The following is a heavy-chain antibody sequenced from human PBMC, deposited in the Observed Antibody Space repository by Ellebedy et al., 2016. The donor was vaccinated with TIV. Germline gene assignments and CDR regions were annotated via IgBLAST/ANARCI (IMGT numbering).Heavy chain of an antibody. CDR1: GFTFSSYA. CDR3: AKSPYYYDSSGDY. Sequence: GGSLRLSXAASGFTFSSYAMGWVRQAPGKGLEWVSAISGSGGSTYYADSVKGRFTISRDNSKNTLYLQMNSLRAEDTAVYYCAKSPYYYDSSGDYWGQGTLVTVSS. J-gene: IGHJ4*02. V-gene: IGHV3-23*01. CDR2: ISGSGGST. D-gene: IGHD3-22*01.